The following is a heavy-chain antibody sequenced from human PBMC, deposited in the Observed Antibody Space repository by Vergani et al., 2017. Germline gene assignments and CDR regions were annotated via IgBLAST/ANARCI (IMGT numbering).Heavy chain of an antibody. Sequence: EVQLLESGGDLVQPGGSLRLSCAASGFTFNHYAMNWVRQAPGKGLEWVSGISGSGGSTSYAGSVKGRFTISRDSSKNTLYLQMNSLSAGDTAVYYCAKANPRNSGYDYLYYYNAMDVWGQGTTVTVSS. CDR3: AKANPRNSGYDYLYYYNAMDV. D-gene: IGHD5-12*01. CDR1: GFTFNHYA. V-gene: IGHV3-23*01. J-gene: IGHJ6*02. CDR2: ISGSGGST.